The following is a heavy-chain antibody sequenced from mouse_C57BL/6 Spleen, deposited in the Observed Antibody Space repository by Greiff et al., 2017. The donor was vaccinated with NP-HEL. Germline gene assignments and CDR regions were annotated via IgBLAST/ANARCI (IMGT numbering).Heavy chain of an antibody. CDR1: GYAFSSSW. D-gene: IGHD1-1*01. Sequence: QVQLQQSGPELVKPGASVKISCKASGYAFSSSWMNWVKQRPGQGLEWIGRIYPGDGDTNYNGKFKGKATLTADKSSSTAYMQLSSLTSEDSAVYFVARGHYGSPYYYAMDYWGQGTSVTVSS. V-gene: IGHV1-82*01. CDR3: ARGHYGSPYYYAMDY. CDR2: IYPGDGDT. J-gene: IGHJ4*01.